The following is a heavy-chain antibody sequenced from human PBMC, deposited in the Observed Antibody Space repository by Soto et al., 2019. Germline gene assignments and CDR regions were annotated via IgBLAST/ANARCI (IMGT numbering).Heavy chain of an antibody. CDR3: GNAPDFYYYTMDV. J-gene: IGHJ6*02. CDR1: GFTFSGYA. CDR2: ITGSGTST. V-gene: IGHV3-23*01. Sequence: GGSLRLSCAASGFTFSGYAMTWVRQAPGKGLEWVSSITGSGTSTYYADSVKGRFIISRDNSKNTVSLQMNSLRADDTAVYYCGNAPDFYYYTMDVRGQGTTVTVSS.